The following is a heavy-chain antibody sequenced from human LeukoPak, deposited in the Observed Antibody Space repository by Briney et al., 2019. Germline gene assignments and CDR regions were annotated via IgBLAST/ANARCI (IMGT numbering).Heavy chain of an antibody. CDR1: GSTFSSYS. J-gene: IGHJ4*02. D-gene: IGHD3-10*01. CDR3: ARQPDPFTMVRGVIITGYYFDD. Sequence: GGSLRLSCAVSGSTFSSYSMNWVRHAQGKGLGWVSSISSSSGYIYYADSVKGRFTASRDNTTKSLYMQMNSLRAEDTAVYYCARQPDPFTMVRGVIITGYYFDDWGQGTLVSVSS. CDR2: ISSSSGYI. V-gene: IGHV3-21*01.